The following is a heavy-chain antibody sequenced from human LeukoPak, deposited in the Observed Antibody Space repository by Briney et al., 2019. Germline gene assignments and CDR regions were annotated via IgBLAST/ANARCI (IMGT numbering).Heavy chain of an antibody. CDR1: GYSFTSYW. D-gene: IGHD4-17*01. CDR3: ARRDYVPIFDY. V-gene: IGHV5-51*01. Sequence: GESLKISCKGSGYSFTSYWIGWVRQMPGKGLEWMGIIYPGDSDTRYSPSFQGQVTISADKTISTAYLQWTSLKASDTAICYSARRDYVPIFDYWGQGTLVTVSS. CDR2: IYPGDSDT. J-gene: IGHJ4*02.